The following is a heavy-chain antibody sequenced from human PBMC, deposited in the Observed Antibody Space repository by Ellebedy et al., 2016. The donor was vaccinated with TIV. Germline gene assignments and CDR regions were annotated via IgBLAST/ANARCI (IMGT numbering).Heavy chain of an antibody. Sequence: PGGSLRLSCVASGFTFSHYAMHWVRQAPGKGLEWVAEVSYDGNTKYYTDSVKGRFTISRDNSKNTLYLQMNSLRAEDTAVYYCPYSSGWYKFDDWGQGTLVTVSS. CDR2: VSYDGNTK. J-gene: IGHJ4*02. V-gene: IGHV3-30*04. CDR3: PYSSGWYKFDD. D-gene: IGHD6-19*01. CDR1: GFTFSHYA.